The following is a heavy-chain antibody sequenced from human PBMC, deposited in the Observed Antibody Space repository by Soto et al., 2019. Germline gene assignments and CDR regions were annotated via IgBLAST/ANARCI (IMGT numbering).Heavy chain of an antibody. CDR2: ISYDGSNK. D-gene: IGHD3-22*01. CDR3: AKVPDYDSTGYYSIYDY. Sequence: VQLVESGGGVVQPGRSLRLSCAASGFTFSTYGMHWVRQAPGKGLEWVAVISYDGSNKYYADSVKGRFTISRDNSKNTLYLQMNSLRAEDTAVYYCAKVPDYDSTGYYSIYDYWGQGTLVTVSS. CDR1: GFTFSTYG. V-gene: IGHV3-30*18. J-gene: IGHJ4*02.